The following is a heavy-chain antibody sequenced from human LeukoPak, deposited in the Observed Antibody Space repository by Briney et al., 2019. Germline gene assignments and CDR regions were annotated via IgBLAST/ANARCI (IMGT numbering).Heavy chain of an antibody. CDR2: ISAYNGNT. CDR3: ARGPLDCSSTSCSGNAFDI. V-gene: IGHV1-18*01. D-gene: IGHD2-2*01. Sequence: ASVKVSCKASGYTFISYGISWVRQAPGQGLEWMGWISAYNGNTNYAQKFQGRVTITADESTSTAYMELSSLRSEDTAVYYCARGPLDCSSTSCSGNAFDIWGQGTMVTVSS. J-gene: IGHJ3*02. CDR1: GYTFISYG.